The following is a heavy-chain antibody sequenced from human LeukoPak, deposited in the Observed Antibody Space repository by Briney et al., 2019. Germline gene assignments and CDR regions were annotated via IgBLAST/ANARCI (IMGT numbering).Heavy chain of an antibody. D-gene: IGHD5-18*01. V-gene: IGHV3-23*01. CDR1: GFTFSSYA. J-gene: IGHJ4*02. CDR2: FSGSGGST. CDR3: AKTIQLGWAIDY. Sequence: GGSLRLSCAASGFTFSSYAMSWVRQAPGKGLECISGFSGSGGSTYYADSVKGRFTISRDNSKNTLYLQMNSLRAEDTAVYYCAKTIQLGWAIDYWGQGTLVTVSS.